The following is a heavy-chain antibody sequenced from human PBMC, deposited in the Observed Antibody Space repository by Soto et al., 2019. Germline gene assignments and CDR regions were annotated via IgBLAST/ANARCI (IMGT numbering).Heavy chain of an antibody. V-gene: IGHV2-5*02. D-gene: IGHD3-3*01. Sequence: QIILNESGPTVVKPAETLTLTCTLSGFSPTTSGVGVGWIRQSPGKAPEWHALIYWDDDRRYSASLKTRLPITKDTPKNRVVRTMPSVDPAATSPSCCAHRILRTVVGVVTTTAIYFVFCGKGTPVAVSS. CDR1: GFSPTTSGVG. CDR2: IYWDDDR. CDR3: AHRILRTVVGVVTTTAIYFVF. J-gene: IGHJ4*01.